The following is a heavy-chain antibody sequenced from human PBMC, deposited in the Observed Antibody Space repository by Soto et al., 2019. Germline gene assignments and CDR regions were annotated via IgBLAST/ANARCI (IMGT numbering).Heavy chain of an antibody. CDR3: ARAPYSSSSFVFDY. CDR1: GYSFTAYF. Sequence: QVQVVQSGTEVKKPGASVKISCKASGYSFTAYFIHWVRQAPGQGLEWMGIVNPSGGNTNYAQKFQGRVTMTWDTSTSTVYMELSSLTSDDTAVYYCARAPYSSSSFVFDYWGQGTLVTVSS. CDR2: VNPSGGNT. D-gene: IGHD6-6*01. J-gene: IGHJ4*02. V-gene: IGHV1-46*01.